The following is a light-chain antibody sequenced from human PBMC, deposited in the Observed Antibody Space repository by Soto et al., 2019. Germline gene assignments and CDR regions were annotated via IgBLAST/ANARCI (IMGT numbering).Light chain of an antibody. CDR3: QQYNSYSPLT. CDR2: DAS. Sequence: DIQMTQSPSTLSASVGDRVTITCRASQSISSWLAWYQQKPGKAPKLLIYDASSLESGVPSRFSGSGSGTEFTLTISSLQADYFATYYCQQYNSYSPLTFGQGTKVEIK. J-gene: IGKJ1*01. CDR1: QSISSW. V-gene: IGKV1-5*01.